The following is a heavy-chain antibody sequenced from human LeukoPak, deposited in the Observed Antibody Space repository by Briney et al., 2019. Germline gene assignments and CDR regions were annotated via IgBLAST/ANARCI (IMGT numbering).Heavy chain of an antibody. CDR1: GFTFDDYA. J-gene: IGHJ4*02. CDR3: AKDMLSAVTTAIDY. D-gene: IGHD4-11*01. CDR2: ISWNSGSI. V-gene: IGHV3-9*01. Sequence: GGSLRLSCAASGFTFDDYAMHWVRQAPGKGLEWVSGISWNSGSIGYADSVKGRFTVSRDNAKNSLYLQMNSLRAEDTALYYCAKDMLSAVTTAIDYWEQGTLVTVSS.